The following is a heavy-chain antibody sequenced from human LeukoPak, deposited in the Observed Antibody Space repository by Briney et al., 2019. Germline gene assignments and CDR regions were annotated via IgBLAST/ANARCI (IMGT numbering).Heavy chain of an antibody. CDR1: GGSISSYY. CDR2: IYYSGSA. Sequence: SETLSLTCTVSGGSISSYYWSWIRQPPGKGLEWIGYIYYSGSANYNPSLKSRVTISVDTSKNQFSLKLSSVTAADTAVYYCARVRAYSSSWYSRDYGMDVWGQGTTVTVSS. CDR3: ARVRAYSSSWYSRDYGMDV. J-gene: IGHJ6*02. D-gene: IGHD6-13*01. V-gene: IGHV4-59*01.